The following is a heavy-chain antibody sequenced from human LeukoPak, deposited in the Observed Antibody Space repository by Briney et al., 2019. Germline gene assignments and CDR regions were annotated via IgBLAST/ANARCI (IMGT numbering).Heavy chain of an antibody. CDR1: GFTFSSYA. CDR2: ISGSSSYI. D-gene: IGHD5-12*01. Sequence: GGSLRLSCAASGFTFSSYAMSWVRQAPGKGLEWVSAISGSSSYIYYADSVKGRFTISRDNAKNSLYLQMNSLRAEDTAVYYCARDHPSGWLRLGWFDPWGQGTLVTVSS. V-gene: IGHV3-21*01. CDR3: ARDHPSGWLRLGWFDP. J-gene: IGHJ5*02.